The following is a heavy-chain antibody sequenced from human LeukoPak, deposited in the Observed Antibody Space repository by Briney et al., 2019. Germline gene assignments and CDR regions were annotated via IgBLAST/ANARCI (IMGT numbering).Heavy chain of an antibody. V-gene: IGHV3-11*06. D-gene: IGHD6-25*01. J-gene: IGHJ4*02. CDR1: GFTFSDYY. CDR2: ISPSSSST. CDR3: ARERRLSD. Sequence: GGSLRLSCAASGFTFSDYYMTWIRQAPGKGLEWLSYISPSSSSTIYADPVKGRFTISRDNAKSSLYLQMDSLRAEDTAVYYCARERRLSDWGQGTLVTVSS.